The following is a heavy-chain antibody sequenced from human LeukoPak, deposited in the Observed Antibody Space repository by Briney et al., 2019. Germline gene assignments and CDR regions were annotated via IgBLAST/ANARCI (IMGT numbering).Heavy chain of an antibody. CDR1: GYTFTGYY. Sequence: GASVKVSCKASGYTFTGYYMHWVRQAPGQELEWMGWINPNSGGTNYAQKFQGRVTMTRDTSISTAYMELSRLRSDDTAVYYCARALMSSIAARSVDYWGQGTLVTVSS. J-gene: IGHJ4*02. D-gene: IGHD6-6*01. CDR2: INPNSGGT. V-gene: IGHV1-2*02. CDR3: ARALMSSIAARSVDY.